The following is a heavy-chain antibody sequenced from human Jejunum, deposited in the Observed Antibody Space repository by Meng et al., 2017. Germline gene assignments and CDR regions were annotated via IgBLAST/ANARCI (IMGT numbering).Heavy chain of an antibody. J-gene: IGHJ6*02. V-gene: IGHV3-23*01. CDR2: ISGSASTT. CDR1: GFIFSNYA. CDR3: AKETGYCGGGGCYLYGMDV. Sequence: GGSLRLSCSASGFIFSNYAINWVRQAPGKGLEWVSAISGSASTTYYADSLKGRFTISRDNSKNTVDLQMNSLRADDTAVYYFAKETGYCGGGGCYLYGMDVWGQGTTVTVSS. D-gene: IGHD2-15*01.